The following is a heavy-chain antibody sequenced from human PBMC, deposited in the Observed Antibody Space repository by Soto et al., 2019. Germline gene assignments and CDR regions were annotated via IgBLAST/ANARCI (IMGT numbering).Heavy chain of an antibody. V-gene: IGHV2-70*01. J-gene: IGHJ4*02. CDR3: ARIRRVRLRYFDWPQYYFDY. CDR2: IDWDDDK. CDR1: GFSLGTSGMC. D-gene: IGHD3-9*01. Sequence: SGPTLVNPTQTLTLTCTFSGFSLGTSGMCVSWIRQPPGKALEWLALIDWDDDKYYSTSLKTRLTISKDTSKNQVVLTMTNMDPVDTATYYCARIRRVRLRYFDWPQYYFDYWGQGTLVTVSS.